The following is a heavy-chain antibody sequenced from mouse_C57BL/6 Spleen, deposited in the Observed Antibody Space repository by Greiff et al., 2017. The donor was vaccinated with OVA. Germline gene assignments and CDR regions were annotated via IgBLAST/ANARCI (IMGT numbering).Heavy chain of an antibody. J-gene: IGHJ2*01. D-gene: IGHD1-1*01. CDR1: GFTFSDYY. CDR2: INYDGSST. CDR3: ARGSSYEGYYFDY. Sequence: EVKLMESEGGLVQPGSSMKLSCTASGFTFSDYYMAWVRQVPEKGLEWVANINYDGSSTYYLDSLKSRFIISRDNAKNILYLQMSSLKSEDTATYYCARGSSYEGYYFDYWGQGTTLTVSS. V-gene: IGHV5-16*01.